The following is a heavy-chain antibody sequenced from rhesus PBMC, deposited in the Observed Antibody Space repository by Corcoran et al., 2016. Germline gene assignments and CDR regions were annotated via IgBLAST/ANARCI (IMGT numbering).Heavy chain of an antibody. Sequence: QVQLQESGPGVVKPSETLSLTCAVSGGSISDSYRWSWILPPPVKGLAWIGYIYGSSTSTNYNHSLKSRVTISKDTSKNQCSVKLSSVTAADTAVYYCARNGRPLDYWGQGVLVTVSS. V-gene: IGHV4S10*01. J-gene: IGHJ4*01. CDR3: ARNGRPLDY. CDR2: IYGSSTST. CDR1: GGSISDSYR. D-gene: IGHD1-44*02.